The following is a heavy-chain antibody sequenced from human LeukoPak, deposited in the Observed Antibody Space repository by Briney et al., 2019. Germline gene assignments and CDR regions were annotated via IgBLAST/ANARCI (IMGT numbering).Heavy chain of an antibody. D-gene: IGHD5-12*01. V-gene: IGHV3-7*03. J-gene: IGHJ4*02. Sequence: GGSLRFSCAASGFTFSSDWMSCVRQAPGKGLEWVANIKQDGSEKYYVDSVKGRFTISRDNAKNSLYLQMNSLRAEDTAVYYCAREGYSGYDPDFYYWGQGTLVTVSS. CDR1: GFTFSSDW. CDR3: AREGYSGYDPDFYY. CDR2: IKQDGSEK.